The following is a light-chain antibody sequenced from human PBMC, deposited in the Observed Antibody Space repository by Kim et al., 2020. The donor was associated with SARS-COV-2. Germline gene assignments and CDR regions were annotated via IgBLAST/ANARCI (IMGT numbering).Light chain of an antibody. J-gene: IGLJ3*02. CDR1: SGHSSYA. CDR2: VNSDGSH. CDR3: QTWDTGIRV. Sequence: SVKITCTLSSGHSSYAIAWHQQHPEKGPRYLMKVNSDGSHTKGDGIPDRFSGSRSGAERYLTISSLQSEDEADYYCQTWDTGIRVFGGGTQLTVL. V-gene: IGLV4-69*01.